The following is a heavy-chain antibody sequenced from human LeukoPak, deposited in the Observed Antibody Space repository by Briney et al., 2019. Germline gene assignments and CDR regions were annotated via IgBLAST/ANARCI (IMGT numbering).Heavy chain of an antibody. D-gene: IGHD6-13*01. J-gene: IGHJ1*01. Sequence: GGSLRLSCAASGFTFSDYYMSWIRQAPGKGLEWVSYISSSSSYTNYADSVKGRFTISRDNAKNSLYLQMNSLRAEDTAVYYCARDSSSWSPKYFQHWGEGTLVTVSS. CDR3: ARDSSSWSPKYFQH. CDR2: ISSSSSYT. CDR1: GFTFSDYY. V-gene: IGHV3-11*06.